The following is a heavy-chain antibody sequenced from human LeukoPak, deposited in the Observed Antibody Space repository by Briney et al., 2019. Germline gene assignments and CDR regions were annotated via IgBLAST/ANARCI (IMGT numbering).Heavy chain of an antibody. D-gene: IGHD6-19*01. J-gene: IGHJ4*02. CDR1: GYTFTGYY. Sequence: ASVKVSCKASGYTFTGYYMHWVRQAPGQGLEWMGWINPNSGGTNYAQKFQGRVTMTRDTSISTAYMELSRLRSDDTAVYYCARDQDSSGWYVWYFDCWGQGTLVTVSS. CDR2: INPNSGGT. CDR3: ARDQDSSGWYVWYFDC. V-gene: IGHV1-2*02.